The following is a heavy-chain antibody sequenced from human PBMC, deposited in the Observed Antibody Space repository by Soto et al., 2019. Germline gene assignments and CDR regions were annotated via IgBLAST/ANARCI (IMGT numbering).Heavy chain of an antibody. V-gene: IGHV3-23*01. CDR2: ISFSGDST. CDR1: GFTFSSYA. D-gene: IGHD2-8*01. CDR3: ANAGVSTHP. Sequence: GGSLRLSCAASGFTFSSYAMSWVRQAPGKGLEWVSTISFSGDSTYYADSVEGRFTISRDNSTNTLYLLMNSLRAEDTAVSYYANAGVSTHPWAQDTMVTVSS. J-gene: IGHJ3*01.